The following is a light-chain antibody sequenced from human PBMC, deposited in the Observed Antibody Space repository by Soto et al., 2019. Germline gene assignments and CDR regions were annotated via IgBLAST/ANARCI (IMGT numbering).Light chain of an antibody. CDR1: SGHSSNA. CDR3: QTWGMDILVV. Sequence: QLVLTQSPSASASLGASVKLTCTLSSGHSSNAIAWHQQQPEKGPRYLMKVNSDGSHSKGDGIPDRFSGSSSGAERYLTISSLQSEDEADYYCQTWGMDILVVFGEGTKLTVL. J-gene: IGLJ2*01. V-gene: IGLV4-69*01. CDR2: VNSDGSH.